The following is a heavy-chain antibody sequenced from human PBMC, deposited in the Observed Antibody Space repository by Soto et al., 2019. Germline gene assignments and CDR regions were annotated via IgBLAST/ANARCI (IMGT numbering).Heavy chain of an antibody. Sequence: ASVKVSCKASGYTFTSYYMHWVRQAPGQGLEWMGIINPSGGSTTYAQKFQGRVTMTRDTSTSTVYMELSSLRSEDTAVYYCAIEYYYDSSGIGFYDWGQGALVTGSS. CDR1: GYTFTSYY. J-gene: IGHJ4*02. CDR2: INPSGGST. D-gene: IGHD3-22*01. CDR3: AIEYYYDSSGIGFYD. V-gene: IGHV1-46*01.